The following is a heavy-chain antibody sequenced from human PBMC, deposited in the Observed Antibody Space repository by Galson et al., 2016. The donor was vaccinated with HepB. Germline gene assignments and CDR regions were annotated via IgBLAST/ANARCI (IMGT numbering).Heavy chain of an antibody. Sequence: SGAEVKKPGETLRISCQASGYSFSGYWIAWVRQEPGKGLEWMGMVYPGDSDTKYSPSFQGHVTISADASTSIAFLQWSGLKASDTAIYYCARQRYYNFWSSFGPRGAMDVWGQGTTVTVSS. D-gene: IGHD3-3*01. CDR1: GYSFSGYW. CDR3: ARQRYYNFWSSFGPRGAMDV. V-gene: IGHV5-51*01. CDR2: VYPGDSDT. J-gene: IGHJ6*02.